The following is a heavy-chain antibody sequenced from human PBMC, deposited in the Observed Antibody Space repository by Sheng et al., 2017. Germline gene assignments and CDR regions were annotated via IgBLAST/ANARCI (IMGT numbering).Heavy chain of an antibody. CDR3: AREYDSSGYYSFDY. J-gene: IGHJ4*02. D-gene: IGHD3-22*01. Sequence: QVQLQESGPGLVKPSETLSLTCTVSGGSISSYYWSWIRQPAGKGLEWIGRIYTSGSTNYNPSLKSRVTMSVDTSKNQFSLKLSSVTAADTAVYYCAREYDSSGYYSFDYWGQGTLVTVSS. V-gene: IGHV4-4*07. CDR2: IYTSGST. CDR1: GGSISSYY.